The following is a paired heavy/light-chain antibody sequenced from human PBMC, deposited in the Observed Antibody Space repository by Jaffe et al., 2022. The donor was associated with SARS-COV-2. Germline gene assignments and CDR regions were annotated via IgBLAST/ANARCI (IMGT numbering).Heavy chain of an antibody. V-gene: IGHV3-48*04. J-gene: IGHJ2*01. Sequence: QLVESGGALVQPGGSLRLSCATSGFTFNTYNMNWVRQVPGRGLEWVSYIGSSGSPIYYADSVKGRFTVSRDNAKTSLYLQMNSLRAEDTAVYYCARDFYNAGSYPFDLWGRGTLVTVSS. CDR2: IGSSGSPI. CDR1: GFTFNTYN. CDR3: ARDFYNAGSYPFDL. D-gene: IGHD3-10*01.
Light chain of an antibody. V-gene: IGKV1-12*01. J-gene: IGKJ4*01. Sequence: IQLTQSPSSVSASVGDRVTITCRASQDFNGWLAWYQQKPGRAPKLLIHAASRLQSGVPSRFTGSGSGTYFTLTIYSLQPEDFATYYCQQANSFPLTFGGGTRVEIK. CDR3: QQANSFPLT. CDR1: QDFNGW. CDR2: AAS.